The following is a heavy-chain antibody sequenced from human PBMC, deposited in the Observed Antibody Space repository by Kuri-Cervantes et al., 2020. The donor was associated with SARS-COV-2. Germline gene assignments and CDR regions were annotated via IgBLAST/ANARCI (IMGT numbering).Heavy chain of an antibody. J-gene: IGHJ5*02. D-gene: IGHD3-3*01. CDR1: GGSISSSSYY. V-gene: IGHV4-39*01. Sequence: GSLRLSCTVSGGSISSSSYYWGWIRQPPGKGLEWIGSIYYSGSTYYNPSLKSRVTISVDTSKNQFSLRLSSVTAADTAVYYCARQMMSSITIFGVVITRNWFDPWGQGALVTVSS. CDR2: IYYSGST. CDR3: ARQMMSSITIFGVVITRNWFDP.